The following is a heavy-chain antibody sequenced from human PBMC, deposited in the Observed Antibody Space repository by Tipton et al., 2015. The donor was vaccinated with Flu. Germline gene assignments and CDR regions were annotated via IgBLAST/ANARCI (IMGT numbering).Heavy chain of an antibody. Sequence: TLSLTCSVSGDSIGSPYYWGWIRQPPGKGLEWIGNIHKTGSAYFNPSLRSRVTISVDTSKNQFSLRLTSVTAADTAVYYCARRTFSNYVSEPKNWFDLWGQGTLVTVSS. J-gene: IGHJ5*02. V-gene: IGHV4-38-2*01. CDR1: GDSIGSPYY. CDR2: IHKTGSA. CDR3: ARRTFSNYVSEPKNWFDL. D-gene: IGHD4-11*01.